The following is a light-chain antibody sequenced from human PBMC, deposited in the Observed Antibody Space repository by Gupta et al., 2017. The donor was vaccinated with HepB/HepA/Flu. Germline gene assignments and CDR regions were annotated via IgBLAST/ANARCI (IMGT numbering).Light chain of an antibody. Sequence: DVQLTQSPSFLSASVGDRVTITCRASQGISNFLAWYQQKPGKAPELLISAASTLHRGVPSRFSGSGYGKELTLTISSREPEDFATYYCQQLHMFPPWSFGQGTRVEIK. CDR1: QGISNF. J-gene: IGKJ1*01. CDR3: QQLHMFPPWS. V-gene: IGKV1-9*01. CDR2: AAS.